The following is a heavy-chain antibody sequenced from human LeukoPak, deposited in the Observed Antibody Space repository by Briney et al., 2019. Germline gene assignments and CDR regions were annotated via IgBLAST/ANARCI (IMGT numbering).Heavy chain of an antibody. J-gene: IGHJ4*02. Sequence: GGTLRLSCAASGFTFSSYSMNCVRPAPGKGLVWVSSISSSSSYIYYADSVKSRFTISRDNAKNSLYLQMNSLRAEDTAVYYCARLVNGCNSGWGQGTLVTVSS. CDR3: ARLVNGCNSG. CDR2: ISSSSSYI. CDR1: GFTFSSYS. V-gene: IGHV3-21*01. D-gene: IGHD4-23*01.